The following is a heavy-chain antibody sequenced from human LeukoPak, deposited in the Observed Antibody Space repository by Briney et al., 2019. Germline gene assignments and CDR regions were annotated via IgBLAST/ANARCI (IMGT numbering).Heavy chain of an antibody. CDR1: GASISRGSYH. Sequence: SETLSLTCSVSGASISRGSYHWGWIRQPPEKGLEWIGIIYYSGSTYYNPSLKSRLTMFVDTSKNQFSLKLSAVTAADTAVYYCARLSGYDFWSGGGFFDYWGQGILVTVSS. J-gene: IGHJ4*02. CDR2: IYYSGST. D-gene: IGHD3-3*01. V-gene: IGHV4-39*01. CDR3: ARLSGYDFWSGGGFFDY.